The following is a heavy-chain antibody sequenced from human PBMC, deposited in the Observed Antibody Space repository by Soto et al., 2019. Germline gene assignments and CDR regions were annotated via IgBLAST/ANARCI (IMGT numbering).Heavy chain of an antibody. D-gene: IGHD3-3*01. CDR2: ISGSGGST. CDR1: GFTFSSYA. CDR3: AKGEYYDFWSGYNAFDI. J-gene: IGHJ3*02. V-gene: IGHV3-23*01. Sequence: EVQLLESGGGLVQPGGSLRLSCAASGFTFSSYAMRWVRQAPGKGLEWVSAISGSGGSTYYADSVKGRFTISRDNSKNTLYLQMNSLRAEDTAVYYCAKGEYYDFWSGYNAFDIWGQGTMVTVSS.